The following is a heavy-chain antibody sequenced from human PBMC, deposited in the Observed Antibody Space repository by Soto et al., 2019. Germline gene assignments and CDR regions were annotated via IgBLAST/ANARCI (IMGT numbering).Heavy chain of an antibody. CDR2: IYHSGST. V-gene: IGHV4-4*02. D-gene: IGHD2-2*01. J-gene: IGHJ4*02. CDR1: SGSISSSNW. Sequence: SETLSLTCAVSSGSISSSNWWSWVRQPPGKGLEWIGEIYHSGSTNYNPSLKSRVTISVDKSKNQFSLKLSSVTAADTAVYYCAGGYCSSTSCYGYWGQGTLVTVSS. CDR3: AGGYCSSTSCYGY.